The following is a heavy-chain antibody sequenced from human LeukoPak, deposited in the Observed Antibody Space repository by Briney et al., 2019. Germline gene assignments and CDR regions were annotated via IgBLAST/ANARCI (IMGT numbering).Heavy chain of an antibody. CDR2: ISSSSSYI. V-gene: IGHV3-21*01. CDR1: GFTFSGYS. CDR3: ARDGSMYSSSEGVGY. J-gene: IGHJ4*02. D-gene: IGHD6-6*01. Sequence: PGGSLRLSCAASGFTFSGYSMNWVRQAPGKGLEWVSSISSSSSYIYYADSVKGRFTISRDNAKNSLYLQMNSLRAEDTAVYYCARDGSMYSSSEGVGYWGQGTLVTVSS.